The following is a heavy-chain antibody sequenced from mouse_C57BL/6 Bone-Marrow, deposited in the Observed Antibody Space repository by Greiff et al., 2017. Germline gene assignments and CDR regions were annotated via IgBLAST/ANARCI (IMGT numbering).Heavy chain of an antibody. Sequence: EVNVVESGGGLVQPGGSLKLSCAASGFTFSDYGMAWVRQAPRKGPEWVAFISNLAYSIYYADTVTGRFTISRENAKNTLYLEMSSLRSEDTAMYYCARHHYYGPFFAYWGQGTLVTVSA. CDR3: ARHHYYGPFFAY. V-gene: IGHV5-15*01. J-gene: IGHJ3*01. CDR2: ISNLAYSI. CDR1: GFTFSDYG. D-gene: IGHD1-2*01.